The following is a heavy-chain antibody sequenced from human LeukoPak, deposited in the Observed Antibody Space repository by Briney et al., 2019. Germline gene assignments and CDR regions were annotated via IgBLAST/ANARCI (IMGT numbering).Heavy chain of an antibody. V-gene: IGHV4-59*08. Sequence: PSETLSLTCTVSGGSISSDYWQWIRQPPGKGLEWIGYIYNSGSNNYNPSLKSPVTISIDTSKNQFSLKLPSVTAADTTVYYCATRGYWGQGTLVTVSS. CDR2: IYNSGSN. J-gene: IGHJ4*02. D-gene: IGHD3-10*01. CDR1: GGSISSDY. CDR3: ATRGY.